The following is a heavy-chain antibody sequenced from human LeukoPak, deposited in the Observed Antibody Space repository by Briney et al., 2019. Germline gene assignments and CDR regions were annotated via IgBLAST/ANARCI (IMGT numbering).Heavy chain of an antibody. J-gene: IGHJ4*02. CDR2: INSDGSST. CDR1: GFTISSYW. V-gene: IGHV3-74*01. Sequence: GGSLRLSCAASGFTISSYWMHWVRQAPGKGLVWVSRINSDGSSTSYADSVKGRFTISRDNAKNTLYLQMNSLRAEDTAVYYCGRDRGYCSSTSCYRLFDYWGQGTLVTVSS. D-gene: IGHD2-2*03. CDR3: GRDRGYCSSTSCYRLFDY.